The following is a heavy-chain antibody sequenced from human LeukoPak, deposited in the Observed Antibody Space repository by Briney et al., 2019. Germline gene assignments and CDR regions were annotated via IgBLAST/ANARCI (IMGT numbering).Heavy chain of an antibody. CDR3: AKDLINWGDY. D-gene: IGHD7-27*01. CDR2: LSGSGGST. V-gene: IGHV3-23*01. Sequence: GGSLRLSCAASGFIFSNYAMSWVRQAPGEGLEWVSTLSGSGGSTYYADSVKGRFTISRDNSRNTLYLQMNGLRAEDTAVYYCAKDLINWGDYWGQGTLVTVSS. J-gene: IGHJ4*02. CDR1: GFIFSNYA.